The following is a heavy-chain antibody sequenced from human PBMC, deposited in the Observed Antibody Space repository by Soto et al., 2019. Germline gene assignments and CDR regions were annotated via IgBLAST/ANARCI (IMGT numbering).Heavy chain of an antibody. J-gene: IGHJ6*02. CDR3: ARFRVEWLRGIDV. Sequence: QVQLVQSGAEVKKPGASVKVSCKASGYTFTSYYMHWVRQAPGQGLEWMGIINPSGGSTSYAQKFQGRVTRTRDTSTSTVYMELSSLRSEDTAVYYCARFRVEWLRGIDVWGQGTTVTVSS. CDR1: GYTFTSYY. V-gene: IGHV1-46*01. CDR2: INPSGGST. D-gene: IGHD3-3*01.